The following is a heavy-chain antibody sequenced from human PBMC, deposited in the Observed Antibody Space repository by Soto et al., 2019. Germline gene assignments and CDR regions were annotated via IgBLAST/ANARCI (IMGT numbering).Heavy chain of an antibody. D-gene: IGHD2-15*01. J-gene: IGHJ6*02. V-gene: IGHV1-18*04. Sequence: QVQLVQSGAEVKKPGASVKVSCKASGYTFTSYGISWVRQAPGQGLDCIGWISAYNGNTKYAQDLQGRFTMTADTSTITAYMELRSLGSDDTAVYCCAIFSGGSYNTYYYSYGMDVWGQGTTVTVSS. CDR2: ISAYNGNT. CDR3: AIFSGGSYNTYYYSYGMDV. CDR1: GYTFTSYG.